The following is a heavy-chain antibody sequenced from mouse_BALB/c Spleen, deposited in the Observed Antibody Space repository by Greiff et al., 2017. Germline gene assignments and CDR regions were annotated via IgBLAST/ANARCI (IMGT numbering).Heavy chain of an antibody. CDR3: ARPTTATFGFAY. V-gene: IGHV1-7*01. J-gene: IGHJ3*01. CDR1: GYTFTSYW. Sequence: VQLQQSGAELAKPGASVKMSCKASGYTFTSYWMHWVKQRPGQGLEWIGYINPSTVYTEYNQKFKDKATLTADKSSSTAYMQLSSLTSEDSAVYYCARPTTATFGFAYWGQVTLVTVSA. CDR2: INPSTVYT. D-gene: IGHD1-2*01.